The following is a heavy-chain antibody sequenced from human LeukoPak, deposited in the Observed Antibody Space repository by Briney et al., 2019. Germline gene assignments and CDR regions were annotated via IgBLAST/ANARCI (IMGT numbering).Heavy chain of an antibody. CDR2: INPNSGDA. J-gene: IGHJ5*02. CDR1: GYTFTCYY. CDR3: ARGPLEYCSGGSCYSGRNWFDP. V-gene: IGHV1-2*02. Sequence: GASVKVSCKASGYTFTCYYMHWVRQAPGQGLEWMGWINPNSGDADSGQKFQGRVTMTRDTSINTVYMTLKRLRYDDTAVYYCARGPLEYCSGGSCYSGRNWFDPWGQGTLVTVSS. D-gene: IGHD2-15*01.